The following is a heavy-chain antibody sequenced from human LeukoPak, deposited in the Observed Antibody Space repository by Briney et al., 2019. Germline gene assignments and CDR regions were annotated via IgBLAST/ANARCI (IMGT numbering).Heavy chain of an antibody. CDR1: GYSISSGYY. D-gene: IGHD3-9*01. Sequence: SETLSLTCAVSGYSISSGYYWGWIRQPPGKGLEWIGSIYHSGSTHYNPSLKSRVTISVDTSKNQFSLKLSSVTAADTAVYYCARIVYYDILTGARDRYYYYYMDVWGKGTTVTVSS. CDR2: IYHSGST. V-gene: IGHV4-38-2*01. J-gene: IGHJ6*03. CDR3: ARIVYYDILTGARDRYYYYYMDV.